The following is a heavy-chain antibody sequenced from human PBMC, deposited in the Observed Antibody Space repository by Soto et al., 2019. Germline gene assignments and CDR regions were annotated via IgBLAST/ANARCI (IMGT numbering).Heavy chain of an antibody. V-gene: IGHV3-30*18. CDR2: ISYDGSNK. CDR3: AKDHLGYCISTSCYDYYYYGMDV. Sequence: QVQLVESGGGVVQPGRSLRLSCAASGFTFSSYGMHWVRQAPGKGLEWVAVISYDGSNKYYADSVKGRFTISRDNSKNTLYLQRNSLRAEDTAVYYCAKDHLGYCISTSCYDYYYYGMDVWGQGTTVTVSS. D-gene: IGHD2-2*01. CDR1: GFTFSSYG. J-gene: IGHJ6*02.